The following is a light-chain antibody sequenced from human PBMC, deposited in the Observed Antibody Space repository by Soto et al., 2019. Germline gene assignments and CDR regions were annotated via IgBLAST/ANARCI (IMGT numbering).Light chain of an antibody. V-gene: IGLV2-14*01. CDR3: SSYTGSITRV. CDR1: SSDVGGYTY. CDR2: EVS. J-gene: IGLJ1*01. Sequence: QSALTQPASVSGSPGQSITISCTGTSSDVGGYTYVSWYQQHPGKAPKLMIYEVSNRPSGVSNRFSGSKSGNTASLTISGLQAEDEADYYCSSYTGSITRVFGPGTKLTVL.